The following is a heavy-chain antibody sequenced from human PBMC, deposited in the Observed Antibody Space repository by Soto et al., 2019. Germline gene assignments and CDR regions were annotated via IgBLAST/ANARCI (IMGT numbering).Heavy chain of an antibody. Sequence: QVQLVQSGAEVKKPGASVKVSCKASGYTFTGYYMHWVRQAPGQGLEWMGWINPNSGGTNYAQKSQGRVTMTRDTSISTAYMELSRLRSDDTAVYYCARTQSYYDFWSGDNYYYGMDVWGQGTTVTVSS. V-gene: IGHV1-2*02. J-gene: IGHJ6*02. CDR1: GYTFTGYY. CDR3: ARTQSYYDFWSGDNYYYGMDV. CDR2: INPNSGGT. D-gene: IGHD3-3*01.